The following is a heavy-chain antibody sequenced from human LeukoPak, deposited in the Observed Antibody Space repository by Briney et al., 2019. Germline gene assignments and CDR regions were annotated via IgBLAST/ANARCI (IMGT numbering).Heavy chain of an antibody. Sequence: PGGSLRLSCAASGFTFSSYWMHWVRQAPGKGLVWVSRINSDGSSTSYADSVRGRFSISRDNAKNTLYLQMNSLKTEDTAVYYCARDRGVVGATTGNYYYYMDVWGKGTTVTVSS. CDR2: INSDGSST. D-gene: IGHD1-26*01. J-gene: IGHJ6*03. V-gene: IGHV3-74*01. CDR1: GFTFSSYW. CDR3: ARDRGVVGATTGNYYYYMDV.